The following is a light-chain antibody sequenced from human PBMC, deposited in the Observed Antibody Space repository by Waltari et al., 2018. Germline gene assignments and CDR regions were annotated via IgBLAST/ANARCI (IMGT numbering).Light chain of an antibody. CDR3: AAWDDRLAVV. J-gene: IGLJ2*01. V-gene: IGLV1-44*01. CDR1: WSNTGGNT. Sequence: QSVLTQTPSPSGTPGQRVLISCSVRWSNTGGNTFPWYQQFPGTAPKLLIYGDYQRPSGVPDRFSGSKSGASASLAISGLQSEDEADYYCAAWDDRLAVVFGGGTKLTVL. CDR2: GDY.